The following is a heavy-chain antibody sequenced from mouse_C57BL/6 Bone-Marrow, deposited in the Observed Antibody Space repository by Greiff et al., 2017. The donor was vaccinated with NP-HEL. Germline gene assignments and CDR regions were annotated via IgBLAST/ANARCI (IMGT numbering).Heavy chain of an antibody. Sequence: EVKLMESGEGLVKPGGSLKLSYAASGFTFSSYAMSWVRQTPEKRLEWVAYISSGGDYIYYADTVKGRFTISRDNARNTLYLQMSSLKSEDTAMYYCTKIYDGLRGFAYWGQGTLVTVSA. CDR2: ISSGGDYI. D-gene: IGHD2-3*01. V-gene: IGHV5-9-1*02. CDR1: GFTFSSYA. CDR3: TKIYDGLRGFAY. J-gene: IGHJ3*01.